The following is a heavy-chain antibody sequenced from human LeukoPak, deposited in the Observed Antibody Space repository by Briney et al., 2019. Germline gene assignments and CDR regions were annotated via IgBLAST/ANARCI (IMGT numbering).Heavy chain of an antibody. CDR2: IYHSGST. J-gene: IGHJ3*02. V-gene: IGHV4-4*02. CDR3: AVGGVYLRGGAEAFDI. CDR1: GGSISSSNW. Sequence: PSETLSLTCAVSGGSISSSNWWSWVLQPPGKGLEWIGEIYHSGSTNYNPSLKSRVTISVDKSKNQFSLKLSSVTAADTAVYYCAVGGVYLRGGAEAFDIWGQGTMVTVSS. D-gene: IGHD3-10*01.